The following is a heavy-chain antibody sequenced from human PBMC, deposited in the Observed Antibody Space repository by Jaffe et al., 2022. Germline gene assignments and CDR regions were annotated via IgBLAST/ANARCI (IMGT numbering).Heavy chain of an antibody. CDR2: IYYSGST. J-gene: IGHJ3*02. D-gene: IGHD5-12*01. V-gene: IGHV4-59*01. CDR1: GGSISSYY. Sequence: QVQLQESGPGLVKPSETLSLTCTVSGGSISSYYWSWIRQPPGKGLEWIGYIYYSGSTNYNPSLKSRVTISVDTSKNQFSLKLSSVTAADTAVYYCAREGGFYADAFDIWGQGTMVTVSS. CDR3: AREGGFYADAFDI.